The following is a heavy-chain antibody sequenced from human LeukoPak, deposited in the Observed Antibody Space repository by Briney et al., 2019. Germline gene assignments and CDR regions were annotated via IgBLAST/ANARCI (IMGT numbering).Heavy chain of an antibody. CDR1: GGSFSDYY. D-gene: IGHD3-10*01. Sequence: PSETLSLTCAVYGGSFSDYYWTWLRQSPGEGLEWIGEVKHPGGTNYSPSLRGRVAISVDTSKNQFSLRLTSVTAADTSVFYCARGRGHSSGWGHYYYSLDVWGQGTAVTVSS. CDR3: ARGRGHSSGWGHYYYSLDV. J-gene: IGHJ6*02. V-gene: IGHV4-34*01. CDR2: VKHPGGT.